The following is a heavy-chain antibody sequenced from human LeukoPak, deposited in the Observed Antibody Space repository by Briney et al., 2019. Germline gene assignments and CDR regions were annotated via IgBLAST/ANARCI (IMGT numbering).Heavy chain of an antibody. CDR3: AKVGYRYSGSYYEDAFDI. D-gene: IGHD1-26*01. CDR1: GFTFDDYA. Sequence: GRSLRLSCAASGFTFDDYAMHWVRQAPGKGLEWVSGISWNSGSIGYADSVKGRFTISRDNAENSLYLQMNSLRAEDMALYYCAKVGYRYSGSYYEDAFDIWGQGTMVTVSS. J-gene: IGHJ3*02. CDR2: ISWNSGSI. V-gene: IGHV3-9*03.